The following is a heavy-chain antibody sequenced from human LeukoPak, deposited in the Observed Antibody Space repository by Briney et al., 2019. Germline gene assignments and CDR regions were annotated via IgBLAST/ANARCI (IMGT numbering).Heavy chain of an antibody. J-gene: IGHJ3*02. CDR1: GGSISSSNW. V-gene: IGHV4-4*02. D-gene: IGHD7-27*01. CDR3: ARELGISAFDI. Sequence: SGTLSLTCAVSGGSISSSNWWSWVRQPPGKGLEWIGEIYHSGSTNYNPSLKSRVTMPVDKSESQFSLRLTSVTAADTAVYYCARELGISAFDIWGQGTMVTVSS. CDR2: IYHSGST.